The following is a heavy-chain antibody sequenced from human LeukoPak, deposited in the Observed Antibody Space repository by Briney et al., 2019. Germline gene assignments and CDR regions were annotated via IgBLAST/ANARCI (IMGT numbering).Heavy chain of an antibody. CDR3: AAGDYYDSSGYYYYFDY. Sequence: SVTVSCKASGFTFTSSAVQWVRQARGQRLEWIGWIVVGSGNTNYAQKFQERVTITRDMSTSTAYMELSSLRSEDTAVYYCAAGDYYDSSGYYYYFDYWGQGTLVTVSS. D-gene: IGHD3-22*01. CDR1: GFTFTSSA. CDR2: IVVGSGNT. V-gene: IGHV1-58*01. J-gene: IGHJ4*02.